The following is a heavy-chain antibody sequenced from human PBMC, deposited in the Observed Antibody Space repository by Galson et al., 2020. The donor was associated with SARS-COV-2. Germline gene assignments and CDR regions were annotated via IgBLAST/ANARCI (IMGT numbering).Heavy chain of an antibody. CDR1: GLSISSPDYY. CDR3: ARDRPSGDFWSGCYPYDNRYGRDV. J-gene: IGHJ6*02. D-gene: IGHD3-3*01. CDR2: IYYSRRT. V-gene: IGHV4-39*07. Sequence: SGTLSLTCTVSGLSISSPDYYWGWLRQPPGQGLEWTGSIYYSRRTFYNPSLKRRPTISIDTSKKQFSLKMTSVTAAYTSVYYCARDRPSGDFWSGCYPYDNRYGRDVWGQGATVTVSS.